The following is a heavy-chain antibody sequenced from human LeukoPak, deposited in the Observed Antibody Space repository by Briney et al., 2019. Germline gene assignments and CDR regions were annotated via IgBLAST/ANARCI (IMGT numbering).Heavy chain of an antibody. CDR2: IYYSGST. CDR3: ARRGYCSGGNCYSFDY. D-gene: IGHD2-15*01. Sequence: PSETLSLTCTVSGGSISSYYWSWIRQPPGKGLEWIGYIYYSGSTNYNPSLKSRVTISVDTSKNQFSLKLSSVTAADTAVYYCARRGYCSGGNCYSFDYWGQGTLVTVSS. CDR1: GGSISSYY. J-gene: IGHJ4*02. V-gene: IGHV4-59*01.